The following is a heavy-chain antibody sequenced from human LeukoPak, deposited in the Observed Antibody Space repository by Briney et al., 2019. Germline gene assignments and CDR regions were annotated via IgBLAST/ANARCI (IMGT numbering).Heavy chain of an antibody. J-gene: IGHJ4*02. V-gene: IGHV1-2*02. D-gene: IGHD2-15*01. CDR3: ARIASFRLPWPYFDY. CDR1: GYTFTGYY. Sequence: ASVKVSCKASGYTFTGYYMHWVRQAPGQGLEWMGWINPNSGGTNYAQKFQGRVTMTRDTSISTAYMELSRLRSDDTAVYYCARIASFRLPWPYFDYWGQGTLVTVSS. CDR2: INPNSGGT.